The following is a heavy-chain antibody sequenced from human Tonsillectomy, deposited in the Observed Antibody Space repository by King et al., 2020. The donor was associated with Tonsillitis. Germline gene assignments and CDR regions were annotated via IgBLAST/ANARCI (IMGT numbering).Heavy chain of an antibody. CDR3: ARAHYYDSSGYYFFDY. CDR2: IRGSRNYI. CDR1: GFTFRTYS. J-gene: IGHJ4*02. V-gene: IGHV3-21*01. Sequence: VQLVESGGGLVKPGGSLRLSCAASGFTFRTYSMNWVRQAPGKGLGWVSSIRGSRNYIYYADSVKGRFTNARDNAKNSLYLQMNSLRAEDTAVYYCARAHYYDSSGYYFFDYWGQGTLVTVSS. D-gene: IGHD3-22*01.